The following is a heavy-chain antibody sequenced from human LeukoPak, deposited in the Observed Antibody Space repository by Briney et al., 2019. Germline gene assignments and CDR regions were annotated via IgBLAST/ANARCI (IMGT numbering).Heavy chain of an antibody. Sequence: SETLSLTCTVSGGSISSSSYYWGWIRQPPGKGLEWIGSIYYSGSTYYNPSLKSRVTISVDKSKNQFSLKLSSVTAADTAVYYCARETVAGKGSFDYWGQGTLVTVSS. D-gene: IGHD6-19*01. CDR3: ARETVAGKGSFDY. CDR1: GGSISSSSYY. CDR2: IYYSGST. V-gene: IGHV4-39*07. J-gene: IGHJ4*02.